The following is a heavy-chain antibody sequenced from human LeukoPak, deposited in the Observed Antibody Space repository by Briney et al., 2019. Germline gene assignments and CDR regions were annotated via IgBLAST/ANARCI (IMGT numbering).Heavy chain of an antibody. CDR1: EFMFSEYW. CDR3: ARGGSRTCSTCYSDASDI. J-gene: IGHJ3*02. Sequence: TGGSLRLSCAASEFMFSEYWMNWVLQAPGKGLEWVAIINQDGSEKYSVSSVKGRFTISRDNVKNSLYLQLSSLRAEDTAVYYCARGGSRTCSTCYSDASDIWGQGTMVTVSS. V-gene: IGHV3-7*01. CDR2: INQDGSEK. D-gene: IGHD2-15*01.